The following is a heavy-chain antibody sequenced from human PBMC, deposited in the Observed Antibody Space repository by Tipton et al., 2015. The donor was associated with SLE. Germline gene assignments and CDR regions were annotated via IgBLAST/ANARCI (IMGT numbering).Heavy chain of an antibody. D-gene: IGHD1-1*01. Sequence: TLSLTCVVPGGSFSGYYWSWIRQPPGKGLEGVGDSYYRGSNNYNPSLKSRVTISVDTSKNHFTLKLTSVTAADTGIYYCARGREWNWSPYDMDVWGKGTTVTVSS. V-gene: IGHV4-59*01. CDR1: GGSFSGYY. J-gene: IGHJ6*03. CDR2: SYYRGSN. CDR3: ARGREWNWSPYDMDV.